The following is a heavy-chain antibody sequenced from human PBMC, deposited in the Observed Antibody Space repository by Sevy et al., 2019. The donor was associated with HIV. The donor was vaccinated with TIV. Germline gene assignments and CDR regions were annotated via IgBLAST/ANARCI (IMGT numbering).Heavy chain of an antibody. D-gene: IGHD5-18*01. CDR3: ARDRAYSGLDY. J-gene: IGHJ4*02. CDR1: GFTFSDSW. Sequence: GGSLRLSCVASGFTFSDSWMTWVRQAPGKGLERIAFINEDGSRLGYVDSVRGRFTISRENTKNSLYLQMNSLRAEDTAVYFCARDRAYSGLDYWGQGTLVTVSS. V-gene: IGHV3-7*01. CDR2: INEDGSRL.